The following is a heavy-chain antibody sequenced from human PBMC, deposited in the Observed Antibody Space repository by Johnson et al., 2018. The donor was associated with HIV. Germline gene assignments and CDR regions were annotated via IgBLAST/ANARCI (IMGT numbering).Heavy chain of an antibody. CDR1: GFTFDDYA. CDR2: INSDGSST. D-gene: IGHD6-19*01. CDR3: ARGKKQWLDEDAFDI. V-gene: IGHV3-9*01. J-gene: IGHJ3*02. Sequence: VQLVESGGGLVQPGRSLRLSCAASGFTFDDYAMHWVRQAPGKGLEWVSVINSDGSSTSYADSVKGRFTISRDNAKNTLYLQMNSLRAEDTAVYYCARGKKQWLDEDAFDIWGQGTMVTVSS.